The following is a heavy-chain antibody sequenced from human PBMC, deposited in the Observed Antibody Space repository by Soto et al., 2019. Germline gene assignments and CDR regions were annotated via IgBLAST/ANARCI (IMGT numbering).Heavy chain of an antibody. J-gene: IGHJ3*02. CDR2: ISYDGSNK. CDR1: GFTFSSYA. Sequence: LRLSCAASGFTFSSYAMHWVRQAPGKGLEWVAVISYDGSNKYYADSVKGRFTISRDNSKNTLYLQMNSLRAEDTAVYYCAREAPHADDYGDYEGNDAFDIWGQGTMVTVSS. V-gene: IGHV3-30-3*01. CDR3: AREAPHADDYGDYEGNDAFDI. D-gene: IGHD4-17*01.